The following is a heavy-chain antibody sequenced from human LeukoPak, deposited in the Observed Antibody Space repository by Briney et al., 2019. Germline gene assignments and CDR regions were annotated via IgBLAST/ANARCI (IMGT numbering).Heavy chain of an antibody. J-gene: IGHJ4*02. CDR1: GYSFTTSW. D-gene: IGHD1/OR15-1a*01. CDR3: ARPTNEGFDY. CDR2: IYPGDSDT. Sequence: GESLKISCKGSGYSFTTSWIGWARQMPGRGLEWMGIIYPGDSDTRFSPSFQGQVTISADKSISTAYLQWSSLKASDTAMYYCARPTNEGFDYWGQGTLVTVSS. V-gene: IGHV5-51*01.